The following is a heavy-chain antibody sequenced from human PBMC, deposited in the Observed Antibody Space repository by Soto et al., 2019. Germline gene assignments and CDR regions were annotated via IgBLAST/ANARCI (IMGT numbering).Heavy chain of an antibody. J-gene: IGHJ4*02. CDR3: AKMAFDPFDY. CDR2: ISYDGSNK. Sequence: GGSLRLSCAASGFTFSSYGMHWVRQAPGKGLEWVAVISYDGSNKYYADSVKGRFTISRDNSKNTLYLQMNSLRAEDTAVYYCAKMAFDPFDYWGQGTLVTVSS. V-gene: IGHV3-30*18. D-gene: IGHD3-9*01. CDR1: GFTFSSYG.